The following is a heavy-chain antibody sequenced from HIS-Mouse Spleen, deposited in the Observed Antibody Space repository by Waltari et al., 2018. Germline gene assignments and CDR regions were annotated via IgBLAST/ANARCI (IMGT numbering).Heavy chain of an antibody. J-gene: IGHJ4*02. CDR2: INPNSGGT. CDR1: GYTFTGYY. D-gene: IGHD3-10*01. Sequence: QVQLVQSGAEVKKPGASVKVSCKASGYTFTGYYMHWVRQAPGQGLEWMGWINPNSGGTNYAQKFQGRVTMTRDTSISTAYMELSRLRSDDTAVYYCARDRDYYGSGSYYNEFDYWGQGTLVTVSS. V-gene: IGHV1-2*02. CDR3: ARDRDYYGSGSYYNEFDY.